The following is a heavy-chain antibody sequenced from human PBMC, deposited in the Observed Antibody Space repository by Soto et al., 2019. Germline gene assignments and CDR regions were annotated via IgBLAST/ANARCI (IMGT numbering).Heavy chain of an antibody. V-gene: IGHV1-2*02. Sequence: GASVKVSCKASGYTFTGYYVHWVRQAPGQGLEWMGWIDPNSGGTKYAQKFQGRVSMTGDTSITTAYLELSSLTSDDTAVYYCATDRVAFDMWGQGTKVTVSS. CDR3: ATDRVAFDM. J-gene: IGHJ3*02. CDR1: GYTFTGYY. D-gene: IGHD3-22*01. CDR2: IDPNSGGT.